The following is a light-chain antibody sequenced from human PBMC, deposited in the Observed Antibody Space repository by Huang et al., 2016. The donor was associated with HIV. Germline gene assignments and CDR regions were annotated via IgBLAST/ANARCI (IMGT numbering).Light chain of an antibody. V-gene: IGKV1-39*01. J-gene: IGKJ2*01. CDR2: TTS. Sequence: DIQMTQSPSSLSAFIGDRVIINCRASQNITRYLNWYQQKPGKAPKLLIYTTSNLQSWFPSTFSGSGSGTDFSLTITNLQPEDSTTYYCQQSARTPRTFGQGTKVEIK. CDR3: QQSARTPRT. CDR1: QNITRY.